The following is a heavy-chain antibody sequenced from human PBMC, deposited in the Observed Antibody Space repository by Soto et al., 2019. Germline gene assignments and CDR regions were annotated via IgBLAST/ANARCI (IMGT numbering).Heavy chain of an antibody. CDR2: INPSGGST. J-gene: IGHJ5*02. D-gene: IGHD2-8*01. Sequence: ASVKVSCKASGYTFTSYYMHWVRQAPGQGLEWMGIINPSGGSTSYAQKFQGRVTMTRDTSTSTVYMELSSLRSEDTAVYYCAREDIVRKVYAIRWFDPWGQGTLVTVSS. CDR1: GYTFTSYY. V-gene: IGHV1-46*01. CDR3: AREDIVRKVYAIRWFDP.